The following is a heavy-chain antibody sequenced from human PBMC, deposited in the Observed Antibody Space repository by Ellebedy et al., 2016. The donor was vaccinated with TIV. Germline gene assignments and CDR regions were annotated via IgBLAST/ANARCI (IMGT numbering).Heavy chain of an antibody. D-gene: IGHD3-9*01. J-gene: IGHJ6*02. CDR2: ISSSSSTI. V-gene: IGHV3-48*02. CDR3: ARVLYDILTGQTAYYYYGMDV. Sequence: GESLKISCSASGFTFSSYSMNWVRQAPGKGLEWVSYISSSSSTIYYADSVKGRFTISRDNAKNSLYLQMNSLRDEDTAVYYCARVLYDILTGQTAYYYYGMDVWGQGTTVTVSS. CDR1: GFTFSSYS.